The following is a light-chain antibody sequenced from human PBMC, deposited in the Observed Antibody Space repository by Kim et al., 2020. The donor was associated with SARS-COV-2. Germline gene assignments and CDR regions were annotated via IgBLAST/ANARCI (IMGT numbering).Light chain of an antibody. CDR1: SSNIGNNY. CDR2: DND. V-gene: IGLV1-51*01. J-gene: IGLJ2*01. Sequence: GPKVTMSCSVSSSNIGNNYVSWYHQLPGTTPKLLSYDNDKRPSGIPDRFSGSKSGTSATLGIAALQTGDEAVYYCGTWDNKLSAGVFGGGTQLTVL. CDR3: GTWDNKLSAGV.